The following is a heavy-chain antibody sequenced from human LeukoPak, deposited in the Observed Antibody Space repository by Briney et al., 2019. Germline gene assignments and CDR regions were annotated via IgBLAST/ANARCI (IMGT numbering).Heavy chain of an antibody. Sequence: GGSLRPSCAASGFTFDDYGMSWVRQAPGKGLEWVSGINWNGGSTGYADSVKGRFTISRDNAKNSLYLQMNSLRAEDTALYYCARGNYYYDSSGYHSLDYWGQGTLVTVSS. CDR2: INWNGGST. V-gene: IGHV3-20*04. D-gene: IGHD3-22*01. J-gene: IGHJ4*02. CDR3: ARGNYYYDSSGYHSLDY. CDR1: GFTFDDYG.